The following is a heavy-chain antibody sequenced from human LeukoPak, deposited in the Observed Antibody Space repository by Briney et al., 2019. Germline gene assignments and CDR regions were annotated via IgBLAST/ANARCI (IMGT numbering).Heavy chain of an antibody. CDR1: GFTLSSYA. Sequence: GGSLRLSCAASGFTLSSYAMSWVRQAPGKGLEWVSAICGSGGSTYYADSAKGRFTISRDNSKSTLYLQMNSLRAEDTAVYYCAKPLVAIVVVTYAYFDYWGQGTLVTVSS. J-gene: IGHJ4*02. CDR2: ICGSGGST. V-gene: IGHV3-23*01. D-gene: IGHD2-21*02. CDR3: AKPLVAIVVVTYAYFDY.